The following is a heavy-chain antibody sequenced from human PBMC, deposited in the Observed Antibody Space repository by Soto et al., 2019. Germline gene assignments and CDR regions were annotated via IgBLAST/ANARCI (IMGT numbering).Heavy chain of an antibody. CDR2: IYYSGST. V-gene: IGHV4-39*02. J-gene: IGHJ6*02. CDR1: GGSISSSSYY. D-gene: IGHD1-26*01. CDR3: AREEVGATTWAGVGYYYYYYGMDV. Sequence: PSETLSLTCTVSGGSISSSSYYWGWIRQPPGKGLEWIGSIYYSGSTYYKPSLKSRVTISVDTSKNQFSLKLSSVTAADTAVYYCAREEVGATTWAGVGYYYYYYGMDVWGQGTTVTVSS.